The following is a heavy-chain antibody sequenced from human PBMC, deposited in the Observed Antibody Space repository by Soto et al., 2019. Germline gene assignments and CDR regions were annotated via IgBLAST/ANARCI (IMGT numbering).Heavy chain of an antibody. Sequence: SETLSLTCTVSGGSISSSSYYWGWIRQPPGKGLEWIGSIYYSGSTYYNPSLKSRVTISVDTSKNQFSLKLSSVTAADTAVYYCARRLRPAAAGPSLYFDYWGQGTLVTVSS. CDR1: GGSISSSSYY. CDR3: ARRLRPAAAGPSLYFDY. V-gene: IGHV4-39*01. D-gene: IGHD6-13*01. CDR2: IYYSGST. J-gene: IGHJ4*02.